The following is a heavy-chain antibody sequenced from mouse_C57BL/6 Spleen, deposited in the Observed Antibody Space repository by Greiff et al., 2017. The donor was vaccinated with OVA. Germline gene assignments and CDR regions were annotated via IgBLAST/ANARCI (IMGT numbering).Heavy chain of an antibody. CDR2: IDPSDSET. D-gene: IGHD1-3*01. V-gene: IGHV1-52*01. J-gene: IGHJ4*01. CDR3: ARAYKFDFYAMDY. CDR1: GYTFTSYW. Sequence: VQLQQPGAELVRPGSSVKLSCKASGYTFTSYWMHWVKQRPIQGLEWIGNIDPSDSETHYNQKFKDKATLTVDKSSSTAYMQLSSLTSEDSAVYYCARAYKFDFYAMDYWGQGTSVTVSS.